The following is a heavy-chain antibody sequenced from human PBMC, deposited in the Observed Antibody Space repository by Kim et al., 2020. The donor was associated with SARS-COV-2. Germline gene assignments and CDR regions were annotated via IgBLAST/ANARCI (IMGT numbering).Heavy chain of an antibody. J-gene: IGHJ4*02. V-gene: IGHV4-39*07. CDR1: GDSFSSSNQY. Sequence: SETLSLTCSVSGDSFSSSNQYWGWIRQSPRKGLEWIGSIYYSGTTYYNPSLKSRVTISVDTSKNQFFLRLSSVTAADTAVYYCAREVGRRSCYSHWGQGTLVIVSS. CDR3: AREVGRRSCYSH. CDR2: IYYSGTT. D-gene: IGHD3-22*01.